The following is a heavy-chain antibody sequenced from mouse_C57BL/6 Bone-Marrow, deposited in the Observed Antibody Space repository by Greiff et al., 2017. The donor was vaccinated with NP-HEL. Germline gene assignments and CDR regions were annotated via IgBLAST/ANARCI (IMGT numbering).Heavy chain of an antibody. V-gene: IGHV5-4*01. CDR3: ARDHGYDA. Sequence: EVKLVESGGGLVKPGGSLKLSCAASGFTFSSYAMSWVRQTPEKRLEWVATISDGGSYTYYPDNVKGRFTISRDNAKNNLYLQMSHLKSEDTAMYYCARDHGYDAWGQGTLVTVSA. D-gene: IGHD2-2*01. J-gene: IGHJ3*01. CDR2: ISDGGSYT. CDR1: GFTFSSYA.